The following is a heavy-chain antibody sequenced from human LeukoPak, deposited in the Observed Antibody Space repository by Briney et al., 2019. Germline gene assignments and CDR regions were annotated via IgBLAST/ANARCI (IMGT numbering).Heavy chain of an antibody. CDR1: GFTFSSYA. D-gene: IGHD6-13*01. CDR2: ISGSGGST. V-gene: IGHV3-23*01. CDR3: ASLPHSSSWLLMDDAFDI. Sequence: GGSLRLSCAASGFTFSSYAMSWVRQAPGKGLEWVLAISGSGGSTYYADSVKGRFTISRDNSKNTLYLQMNSLRAEDTAVYYCASLPHSSSWLLMDDAFDIWGQGTMVTVSS. J-gene: IGHJ3*02.